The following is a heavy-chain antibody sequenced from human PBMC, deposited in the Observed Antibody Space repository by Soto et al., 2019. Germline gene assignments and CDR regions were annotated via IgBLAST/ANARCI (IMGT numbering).Heavy chain of an antibody. Sequence: QPGGSLRLSCAASGFTFSSYAMHWVRQAPGKGLEWVAVISYDGSNKYYADSVKGRFTISRDNSRNTLYLQMNSLRAEDTAVYHCARESPEDIFFTEPDFDYWGQGTLVTVSS. J-gene: IGHJ4*02. CDR1: GFTFSSYA. CDR2: ISYDGSNK. CDR3: ARESPEDIFFTEPDFDY. V-gene: IGHV3-30-3*01. D-gene: IGHD2-15*01.